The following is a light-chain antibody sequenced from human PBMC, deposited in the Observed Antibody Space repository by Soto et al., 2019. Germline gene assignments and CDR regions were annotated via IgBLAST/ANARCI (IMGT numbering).Light chain of an antibody. Sequence: EIVLTQSPDTLSLSPGDRAALCCRGSQSVRSERLAWYQHKRGQAPRLVIFDASFRATGIPDRFSGSGSGTDFTLTISRLEPEDFAVYYCHQYGSSPRTFGQGTRLEI. J-gene: IGKJ5*01. CDR1: QSVRSER. CDR3: HQYGSSPRT. CDR2: DAS. V-gene: IGKV3-20*01.